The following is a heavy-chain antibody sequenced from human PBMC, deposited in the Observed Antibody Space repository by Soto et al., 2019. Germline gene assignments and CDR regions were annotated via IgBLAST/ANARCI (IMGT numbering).Heavy chain of an antibody. J-gene: IGHJ4*02. CDR2: IFYDGTA. Sequence: SETLSLTGNIPGGSINTNNYYWGWARQPPGKGLEWIGSIFYDGTAYYSPSLKSRVTVSLATSKTQFSLKLKSVTAADTAVYYCARLVVVSPVANVWGQGTLVTVSS. D-gene: IGHD2-21*01. V-gene: IGHV4-39*01. CDR3: ARLVVVSPVANV. CDR1: GGSINTNNYY.